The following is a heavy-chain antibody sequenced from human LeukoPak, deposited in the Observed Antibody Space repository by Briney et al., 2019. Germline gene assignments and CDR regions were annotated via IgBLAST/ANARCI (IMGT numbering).Heavy chain of an antibody. CDR3: ARSRFLEWLLPNDAFDI. V-gene: IGHV1-69*02. Sequence: SVKVSCKASGGTFSSYTISWVRQAPGQGLEWMGKIIPILGIANYAQKFQGRVTITADKSTSTAYMELSSLRSEDTAVYYCARSRFLEWLLPNDAFDIWGQGTMVTVSS. D-gene: IGHD3-3*01. CDR2: IIPILGIA. CDR1: GGTFSSYT. J-gene: IGHJ3*02.